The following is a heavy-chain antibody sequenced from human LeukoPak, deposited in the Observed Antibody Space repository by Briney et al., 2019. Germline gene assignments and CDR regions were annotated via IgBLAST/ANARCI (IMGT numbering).Heavy chain of an antibody. D-gene: IGHD2-15*01. CDR3: AKVSCSGGSCYSHFDY. J-gene: IGHJ4*02. CDR2: ISGSGGST. CDR1: GFTFSSYG. V-gene: IGHV3-23*01. Sequence: PGGSLRLSCAASGFTFSSYGMSWVRQAPGKGLEWVSAISGSGGSTYYADSVKGRFTISRDNSKNTLYLQMNSLRAEDTAVYYCAKVSCSGGSCYSHFDYWGQGTLVTVSS.